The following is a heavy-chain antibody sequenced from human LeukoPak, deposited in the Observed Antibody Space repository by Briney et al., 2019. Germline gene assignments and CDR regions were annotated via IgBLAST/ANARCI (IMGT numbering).Heavy chain of an antibody. Sequence: PSETLSLTCTVSGGSISSSSYYWGWIRQPPGKGLEWIGSIYYSGSTNYNPSLKSRVSMSVDTSNNQFSLKLSSVTAADTAVYYCARGYCSSTRCLPGEYWGQGTLVTVST. J-gene: IGHJ4*02. D-gene: IGHD2-2*01. CDR1: GGSISSSSYY. CDR3: ARGYCSSTRCLPGEY. CDR2: IYYSGST. V-gene: IGHV4-39*07.